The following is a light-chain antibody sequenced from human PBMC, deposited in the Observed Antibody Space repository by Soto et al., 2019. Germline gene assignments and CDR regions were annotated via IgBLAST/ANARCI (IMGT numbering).Light chain of an antibody. J-gene: IGKJ2*01. Sequence: DIQMTQSPSTLSASVGDRVTITCRASQSISSWLAWYQQRPGKAPKLLIYKASSLKSGVPSRLSGSGSGTEFTHTLNSPQPEDFATYYCQEYNSYPYTFGQGTKLEIK. CDR1: QSISSW. V-gene: IGKV1-5*03. CDR2: KAS. CDR3: QEYNSYPYT.